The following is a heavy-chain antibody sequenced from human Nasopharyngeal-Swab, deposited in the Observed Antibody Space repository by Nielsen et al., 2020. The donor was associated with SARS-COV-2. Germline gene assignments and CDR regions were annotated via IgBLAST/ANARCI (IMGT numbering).Heavy chain of an antibody. CDR3: ARHPFYYGMDV. J-gene: IGHJ6*02. V-gene: IGHV4-39*01. Sequence: GSLRLSCTVSGGSISSSSYYWGWIRQPPGKGLEWIGSIYYSGSTYYNPSLKSRVTISVDTSKNQFSLKLSSLTAADTAVYYCARHPFYYGMDVWGQGTTVTVSS. CDR2: IYYSGST. CDR1: GGSISSSSYY.